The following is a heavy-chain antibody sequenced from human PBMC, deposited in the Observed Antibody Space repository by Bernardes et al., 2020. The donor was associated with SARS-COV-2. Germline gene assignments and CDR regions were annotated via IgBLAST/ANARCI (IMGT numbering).Heavy chain of an antibody. J-gene: IGHJ6*02. Sequence: SETLSLTCTVSGDSISRYFWTWVRQHPGKGLEFLSYIYDGGSIKYTPSLQSRATISVDTSKSQISLKLTSVTAAVTAVYYCARLWLNRYYYYYAMDVVGHGTAVTVSS. V-gene: IGHV4-59*01. CDR3: ARLWLNRYYYYYAMDV. CDR1: GDSISRYF. CDR2: IYDGGSI. D-gene: IGHD5-12*01.